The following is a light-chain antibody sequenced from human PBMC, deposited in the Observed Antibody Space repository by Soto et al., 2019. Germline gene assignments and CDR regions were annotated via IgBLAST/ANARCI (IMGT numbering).Light chain of an antibody. V-gene: IGKV4-1*01. J-gene: IGKJ3*01. CDR2: WAS. Sequence: DIAMTQSPDSLAVSLGERATINCKSSQSVLYSSNNKNYLAWYQQKPGQPPKLLIYWASTRESGVPDRFSGSGSGTDFTLTISSLQAEDVAVYYCQQYYITPLTFGPGTKVDIK. CDR1: QSVLYSSNNKNY. CDR3: QQYYITPLT.